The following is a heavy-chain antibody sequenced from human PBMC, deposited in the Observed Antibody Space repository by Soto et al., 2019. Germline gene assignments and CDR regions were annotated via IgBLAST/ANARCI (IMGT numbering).Heavy chain of an antibody. J-gene: IGHJ6*02. Sequence: PSETLSLTCAVYGGSFSGYYWNWLRQPPGEGLEWIGKIDQSGSTNYNPSLKSRVTISVDTSKNQFSLKLSSVTAADTAVYYCARDYDSSGNGMNVWGQGTTVTVSS. V-gene: IGHV4-34*01. CDR1: GGSFSGYY. CDR3: ARDYDSSGNGMNV. CDR2: IDQSGST. D-gene: IGHD3-22*01.